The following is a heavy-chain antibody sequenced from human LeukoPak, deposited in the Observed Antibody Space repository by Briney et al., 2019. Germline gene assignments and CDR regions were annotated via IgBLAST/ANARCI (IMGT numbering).Heavy chain of an antibody. V-gene: IGHV3-23*01. Sequence: GGSLRLSCAASGFTFSSYAMTWVRQAPGKGLGWVSFISGSGGSTYYADSVKGRFTISRDNSKNTLYLQMNSLRADDTAVYYCAKPYSGSHPDDAFDIWGQGTMVTVSS. J-gene: IGHJ3*02. CDR2: ISGSGGST. CDR1: GFTFSSYA. CDR3: AKPYSGSHPDDAFDI. D-gene: IGHD1-26*01.